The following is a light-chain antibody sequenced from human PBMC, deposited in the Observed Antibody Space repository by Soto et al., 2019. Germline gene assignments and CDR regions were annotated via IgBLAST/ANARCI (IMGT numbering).Light chain of an antibody. V-gene: IGKV3-15*01. CDR1: QSVSSD. CDR2: GAS. Sequence: EIVMTQSPATLSVSPGARATLSCRASQSVSSDLAWYQQKPGQAPRLLIYGASTRATGIPARFSGSGSGTEFTLTISSLQSEDFAVYYCQQYNNWPLTITFGQGTRLEI. J-gene: IGKJ5*01. CDR3: QQYNNWPLTIT.